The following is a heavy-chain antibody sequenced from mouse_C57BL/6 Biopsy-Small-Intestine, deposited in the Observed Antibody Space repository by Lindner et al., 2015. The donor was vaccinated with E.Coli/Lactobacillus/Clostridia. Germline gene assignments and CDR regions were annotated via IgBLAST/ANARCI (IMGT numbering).Heavy chain of an antibody. CDR2: IDPEDGET. CDR3: ARKLLSRTGFTY. D-gene: IGHD2-12*01. V-gene: IGHV14-2*01. CDR1: GFNXKDSL. J-gene: IGHJ3*01. Sequence: VQLQESGADLVRPGASVKLSCTASGFNXKDSLMHWVKQRPEQGLEWIGWIDPEDGETKYAPKFQDKATITADTSSNTAYLRLSSLTSEDTAIYYCARKLLSRTGFTYWGQGDSGHCLC.